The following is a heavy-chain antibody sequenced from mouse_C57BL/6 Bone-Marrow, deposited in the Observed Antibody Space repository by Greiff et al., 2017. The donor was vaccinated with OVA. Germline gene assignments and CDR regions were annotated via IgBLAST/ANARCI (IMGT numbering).Heavy chain of an antibody. D-gene: IGHD1-1*01. CDR2: INPYNGGT. V-gene: IGHV1-19*01. Sequence: VQLQQSGPVLVKPGASVKMSCKASGYTFTDYYMNWVKQSHGKSLEWIGVINPYNGGTSYNQKFKGKATLTVDKSSSTAYIELNSLTYEDSAVYYCARWGYGSLYYFYYWGQGTALTVSS. J-gene: IGHJ2*01. CDR1: GYTFTDYY. CDR3: ARWGYGSLYYFYY.